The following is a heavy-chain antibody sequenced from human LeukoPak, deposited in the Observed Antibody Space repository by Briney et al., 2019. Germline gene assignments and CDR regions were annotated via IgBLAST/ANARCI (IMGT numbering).Heavy chain of an antibody. CDR2: IRYDGSNK. V-gene: IGHV3-30*02. D-gene: IGHD3-16*01. CDR3: ASDYLTRWSDWGYFDY. Sequence: PGGSLRLSCAASGFTFSSYAMNWVRQAPGKGLEWVAFIRYDGSNKYYADSVKGRFTISRDNSKNTLYLQMNSLRAEDTAVYYCASDYLTRWSDWGYFDYWGQGTLVTVSS. J-gene: IGHJ4*02. CDR1: GFTFSSYA.